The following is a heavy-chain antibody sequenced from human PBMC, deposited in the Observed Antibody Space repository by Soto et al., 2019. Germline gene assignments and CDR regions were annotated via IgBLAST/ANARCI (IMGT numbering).Heavy chain of an antibody. D-gene: IGHD2-15*01. Sequence: SVKVSCKPSGFTFINSGVQWVRQARGQRLEWIGWIVVGSGNTNYAQKFQERVTITRDMSTSTAYMELSSLRSEDTAVYYCAREFCSGGSCPLDYGMDVWG. CDR3: AREFCSGGSCPLDYGMDV. CDR1: GFTFINSG. V-gene: IGHV1-58*01. CDR2: IVVGSGNT. J-gene: IGHJ6*02.